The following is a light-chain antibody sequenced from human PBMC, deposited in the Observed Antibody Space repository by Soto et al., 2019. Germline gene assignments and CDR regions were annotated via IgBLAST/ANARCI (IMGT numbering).Light chain of an antibody. CDR1: QSVSSSY. Sequence: ELVLTQSPGTLSLSPGERATLSCRASQSVSSSYLAWYQQKPGQAPRLLIYGASSRATGIPDRFSGSWSGTDFTLTISRLEPEDFAVYYCQQYGGSPCTFGQGTKLEIK. CDR3: QQYGGSPCT. J-gene: IGKJ2*02. V-gene: IGKV3-20*01. CDR2: GAS.